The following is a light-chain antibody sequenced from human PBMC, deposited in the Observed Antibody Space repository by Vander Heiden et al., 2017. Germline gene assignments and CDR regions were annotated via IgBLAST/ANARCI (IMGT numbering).Light chain of an antibody. CDR1: SSDVGGYNY. V-gene: IGLV2-14*03. CDR3: TSYTSSKTLV. J-gene: IGLJ3*02. Sequence: QSALTQPASDSGSPGQSITISCTGTSSDVGGYNYVSWYQQHPGKAPKLMFCDVNNRPSGVSNRFTGSKSETTASPTISGLQAEDEADYYCTSYTSSKTLVFGGGTKLTVL. CDR2: DVN.